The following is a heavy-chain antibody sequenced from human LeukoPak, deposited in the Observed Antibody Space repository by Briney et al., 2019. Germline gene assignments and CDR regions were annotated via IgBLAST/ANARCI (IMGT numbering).Heavy chain of an antibody. Sequence: GGSLRLSCAASGFTFSSYGMHWVRQAPAKGLEWVAFIRYDGSNKYYADSVKGRFTISRDNSKNTLYLQMNSLRAEDTAVYYCAKDHGGSYFPEYFQHWGQGTLVTVSS. CDR3: AKDHGGSYFPEYFQH. CDR2: IRYDGSNK. J-gene: IGHJ1*01. D-gene: IGHD1-26*01. CDR1: GFTFSSYG. V-gene: IGHV3-30*02.